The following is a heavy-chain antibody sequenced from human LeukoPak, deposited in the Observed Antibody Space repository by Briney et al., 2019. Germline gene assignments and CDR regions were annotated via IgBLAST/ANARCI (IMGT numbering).Heavy chain of an antibody. J-gene: IGHJ6*03. Sequence: PSETLSLTCTVSGGSIRSGGYYWSWIRQHPGKGLEWIGNIYYSGSTSYNPSLKSRVTISVDTSKNQFSLKLNSVTAADTAVYYCARGRSGGVYYHYYMDVWGKGTTVTVSS. D-gene: IGHD6-25*01. V-gene: IGHV4-31*03. CDR3: ARGRSGGVYYHYYMDV. CDR2: IYYSGST. CDR1: GGSIRSGGYY.